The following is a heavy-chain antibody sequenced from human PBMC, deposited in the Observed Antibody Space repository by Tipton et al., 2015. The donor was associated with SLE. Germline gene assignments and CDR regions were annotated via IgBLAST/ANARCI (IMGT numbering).Heavy chain of an antibody. J-gene: IGHJ3*02. CDR2: INQDGSQK. D-gene: IGHD6-19*01. V-gene: IGHV3-7*01. CDR3: ARLYNSGWDDGFDI. CDR1: GFSFSNFW. Sequence: SLRLSCAASGFSFSNFWMSWVRQAPGKGLEWVANINQDGSQKYSVDSVKARFTISRDNDKNSLYMQMQSLRAEDTAVYYCARLYNSGWDDGFDIWGHGTVVTVSS.